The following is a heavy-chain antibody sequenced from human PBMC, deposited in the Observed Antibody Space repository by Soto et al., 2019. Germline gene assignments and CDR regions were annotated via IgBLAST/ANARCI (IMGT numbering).Heavy chain of an antibody. V-gene: IGHV3-30*18. CDR1: GLTFSSFG. J-gene: IGHJ4*02. CDR3: AKEYSGYDYVDY. Sequence: QVQLVESGGGVVQPGRSLRLSCAASGLTFSSFGMHWVPQAPGRGLEWVALISYDGSKIYYADSVRGRFTISRDISKNTVYLQMSSLRAEDTAVYYCAKEYSGYDYVDYWGQGTLVTVSS. D-gene: IGHD5-12*01. CDR2: ISYDGSKI.